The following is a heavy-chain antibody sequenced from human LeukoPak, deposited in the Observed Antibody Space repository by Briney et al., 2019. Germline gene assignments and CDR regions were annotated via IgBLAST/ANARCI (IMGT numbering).Heavy chain of an antibody. J-gene: IGHJ4*02. Sequence: PSETLPLTCTVSGGSISSGDYYWSWIRQPPGKGLEWIGYIYYSGSTYYNPSLKSRVTISVDTSKNQFSLKLSSVTAADTAVYYCARVHLCPPYDFWSGYVQYFDYWGQGTLVTVSS. CDR1: GGSISSGDYY. CDR3: ARVHLCPPYDFWSGYVQYFDY. D-gene: IGHD3-3*01. V-gene: IGHV4-30-4*01. CDR2: IYYSGST.